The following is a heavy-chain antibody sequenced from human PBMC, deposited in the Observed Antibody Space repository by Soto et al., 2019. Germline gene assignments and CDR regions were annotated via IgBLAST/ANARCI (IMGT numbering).Heavy chain of an antibody. CDR1: GGSFSGYY. CDR2: INHSGST. Sequence: SETLSLTCAVYGGSFSGYYWSWIRQPPGKGLEWIGEINHSGSTNYNPSLKSRVTISVDTSKNQFSLKLSSVTAADTAVYYCARGLAGQAVVAATGINWFDPWGQGTLVTVSS. V-gene: IGHV4-34*01. CDR3: ARGLAGQAVVAATGINWFDP. J-gene: IGHJ5*02. D-gene: IGHD2-15*01.